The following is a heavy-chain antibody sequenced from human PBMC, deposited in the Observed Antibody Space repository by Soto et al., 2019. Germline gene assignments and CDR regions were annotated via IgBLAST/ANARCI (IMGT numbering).Heavy chain of an antibody. V-gene: IGHV3-23*01. CDR3: VKRSRDGHNSPLDY. CDR2: INGGGGIT. J-gene: IGHJ4*02. Sequence: PGGSLRLSCAASGFTFSSHAMNWVRQAPRKGLEWVSDINGGGGITNYADSVKGRFAVSRDNSKNTLYLQLESLRAEDTAIYYCVKRSRDGHNSPLDYWGQGT. CDR1: GFTFSSHA. D-gene: IGHD1-1*01.